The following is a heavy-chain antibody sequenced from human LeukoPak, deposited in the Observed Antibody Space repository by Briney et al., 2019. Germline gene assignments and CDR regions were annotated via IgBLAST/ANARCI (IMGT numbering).Heavy chain of an antibody. CDR3: AKDRDYSSSGASVDY. D-gene: IGHD6-6*01. Sequence: GGSLRLSCAASGFIFDDYAMHWVRQAPGKGLEWVSGISWNSGSIGYADSVKGRFTISRDNAKNSLYLQMNSPRAEDTALYYCAKDRDYSSSGASVDYWGQGTLVTVSS. V-gene: IGHV3-9*01. CDR2: ISWNSGSI. CDR1: GFIFDDYA. J-gene: IGHJ4*02.